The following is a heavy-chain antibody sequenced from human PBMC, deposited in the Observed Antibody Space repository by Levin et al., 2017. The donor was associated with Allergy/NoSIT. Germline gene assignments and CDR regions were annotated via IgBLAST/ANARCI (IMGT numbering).Heavy chain of an antibody. V-gene: IGHV1-2*02. J-gene: IGHJ4*02. CDR3: ARAPRADYGDSLYYFDS. CDR1: GYTFTGYY. Sequence: GASVKVSCKASGYTFTGYYIHWVRQAPGQGLEWMGWINPNSGGTNYAQKFQGRVTMTRDTSISTAYMEPSRLRADAPAVYYCARAPRADYGDSLYYFDSWGQGTLVTVSS. CDR2: INPNSGGT. D-gene: IGHD4-17*01.